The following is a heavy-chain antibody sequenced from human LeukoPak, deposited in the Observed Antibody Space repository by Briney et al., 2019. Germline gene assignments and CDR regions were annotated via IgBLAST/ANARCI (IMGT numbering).Heavy chain of an antibody. V-gene: IGHV3-48*02. CDR2: ISSGTGAI. Sequence: GGSLRLSCAASGFTLSDYGMNWVRQAPGKGLEWVSHISSGTGAIYYADSVKGRFTVSRDSAKSSLYLQMSTLRDEDTAVYYCARRLLYSGSWSLDFWGQGTLVTVSS. CDR3: ARRLLYSGSWSLDF. CDR1: GFTLSDYG. D-gene: IGHD6-13*01. J-gene: IGHJ4*02.